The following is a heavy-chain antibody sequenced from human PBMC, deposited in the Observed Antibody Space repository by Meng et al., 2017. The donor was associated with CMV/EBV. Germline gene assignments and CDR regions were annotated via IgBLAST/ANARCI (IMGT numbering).Heavy chain of an antibody. CDR2: ILYDGSDE. J-gene: IGHJ4*02. CDR1: GFTFSNYA. Sequence: GESLKISCVASGFTFSNYAMHWVRQAPGKRPEWLTFILYDGSDEHYADSVEGRFTISRDDSKNTLYLQMNSLRAEDTAVYYCAKDWSVGSEDFDCWGQGTLVTVSS. CDR3: AKDWSVGSEDFDC. V-gene: IGHV3-30*02. D-gene: IGHD3-3*01.